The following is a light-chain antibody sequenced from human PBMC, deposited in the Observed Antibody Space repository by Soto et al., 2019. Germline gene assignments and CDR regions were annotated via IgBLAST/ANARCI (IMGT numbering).Light chain of an antibody. CDR2: TFS. Sequence: DIVMNQTPLSLAVTPGEPASISCRSSRSLLDSDDGNTYLDRYLPKPGQSPQLLIFTFSYRPSGVPDRFSASGSGTDFTLKISGVEAEDVGIYYCMQRIEFALTFCQGTRLEIK. V-gene: IGKV2-40*01. CDR1: RSLLDSDDGNTY. CDR3: MQRIEFALT. J-gene: IGKJ5*01.